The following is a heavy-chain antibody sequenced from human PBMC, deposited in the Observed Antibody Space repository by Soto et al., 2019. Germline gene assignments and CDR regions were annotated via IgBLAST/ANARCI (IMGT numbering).Heavy chain of an antibody. D-gene: IGHD4-17*01. J-gene: IGHJ4*02. Sequence: QVQLVESGGGVVQPGRSLRLSCAASGFTFSGHGMHWVRQAPGKGLEWVAVVWHDGSKEYYADSGKGRFTISRDNSKNTLYLQMYSLRAEDTAVYSCASGRGGDYGGNSGYYDYWGQGTLVTVSS. CDR1: GFTFSGHG. CDR2: VWHDGSKE. V-gene: IGHV3-33*01. CDR3: ASGRGGDYGGNSGYYDY.